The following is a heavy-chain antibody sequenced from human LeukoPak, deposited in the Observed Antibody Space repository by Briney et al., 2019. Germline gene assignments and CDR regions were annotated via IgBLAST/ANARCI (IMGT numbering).Heavy chain of an antibody. D-gene: IGHD3-22*01. J-gene: IGHJ4*02. CDR1: GGSISSYY. CDR3: ARLKSDSSVYSPFDY. V-gene: IGHV4-59*08. Sequence: SETLSLTCTVSGGSISSYYWSWIRQPPGKGLEWIGYIYYSGSTIYNPSLKSRLTISIDTSKNQFSLKLSSVTAADTAVYYCARLKSDSSVYSPFDYGGQGTLATVSS. CDR2: IYYSGST.